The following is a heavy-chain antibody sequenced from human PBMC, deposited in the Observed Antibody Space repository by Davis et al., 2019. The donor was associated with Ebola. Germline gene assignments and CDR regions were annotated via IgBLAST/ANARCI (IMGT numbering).Heavy chain of an antibody. D-gene: IGHD4-11*01. CDR1: GGSFSGYY. Sequence: MPSETLSLTCAVYGGSFSGYYWSWIRQPPGKGLEWIGEINHSGSTNYNPSLKSRVTISVDTSKNQFSLKLSSVTAADTAVYYCARDRGSNYLHPDYWGQGTLVTVSS. CDR3: ARDRGSNYLHPDY. CDR2: INHSGST. V-gene: IGHV4-34*01. J-gene: IGHJ4*02.